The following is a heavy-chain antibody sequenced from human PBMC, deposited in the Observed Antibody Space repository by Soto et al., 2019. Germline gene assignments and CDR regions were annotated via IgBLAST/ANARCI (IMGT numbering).Heavy chain of an antibody. J-gene: IGHJ4*02. CDR3: VKGYCSGGTCYRGY. CDR1: GFTFGSYW. D-gene: IGHD2-15*01. Sequence: PGGSLRLSCVASGFTFGSYWMNWVRQAPGKGLEWVANIKHDGGVKYYVDSVKGRFTISRDNAKNSLYLQMNSLRAEDTAVYYCVKGYCSGGTCYRGYWGSGILGTVSS. CDR2: IKHDGGVK. V-gene: IGHV3-7*01.